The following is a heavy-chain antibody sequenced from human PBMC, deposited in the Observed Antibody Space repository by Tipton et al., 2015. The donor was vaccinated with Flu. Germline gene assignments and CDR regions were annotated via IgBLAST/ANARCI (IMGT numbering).Heavy chain of an antibody. J-gene: IGHJ3*02. V-gene: IGHV5-51*01. CDR2: IYPADSDT. D-gene: IGHD2-2*02. CDR1: GFSFTTYW. Sequence: QLVQSGAEVKKPGESLKISCKGSGFSFTTYWIGWVRQMPGKGLEWMGIIYPADSDTRYSPSFQGQVTISVDKSITTAYLQWSSLKASDPAMYYCARPAGYMLAFDIWGQGTMVTVSS. CDR3: ARPAGYMLAFDI.